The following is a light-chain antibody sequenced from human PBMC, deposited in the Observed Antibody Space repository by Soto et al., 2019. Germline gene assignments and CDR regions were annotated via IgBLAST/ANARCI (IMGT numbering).Light chain of an antibody. CDR3: QQYNSFLYT. Sequence: DIQMTQSPSTLSASVGDRVTITCRASQSISSYLAWYQQKPGKAPKLLIYKASSLESGVPSRFSGSGSGTEFTLTIISLQPDDFATYYCQQYNSFLYTFGQGTKLEIK. CDR1: QSISSY. J-gene: IGKJ2*01. CDR2: KAS. V-gene: IGKV1-5*03.